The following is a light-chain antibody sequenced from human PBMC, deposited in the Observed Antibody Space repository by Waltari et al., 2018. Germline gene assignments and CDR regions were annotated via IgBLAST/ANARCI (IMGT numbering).Light chain of an antibody. V-gene: IGKV1-5*03. CDR2: KAS. J-gene: IGKJ1*01. Sequence: DIQMTQSPSTLSASVGDRVTLTCRASQSIVTWLAWYQQKSGKAPKLLIYKASTLQGGVPSRFSGSGSWTEFTLIISSLQPYDFAMYYCQQYKTYSWTFGQGTKVEI. CDR1: QSIVTW. CDR3: QQYKTYSWT.